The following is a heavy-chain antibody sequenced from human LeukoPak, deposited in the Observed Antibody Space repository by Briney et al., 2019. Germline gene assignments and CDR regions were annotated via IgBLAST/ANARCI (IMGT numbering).Heavy chain of an antibody. CDR3: TRDANHYGGMDV. J-gene: IGHJ6*02. CDR1: GFTFSAYP. V-gene: IGHV3-30-3*01. Sequence: GGSLRLSCTASGFTFSAYPIHWVRQAPGKGLEWVAVISYDSNAKYYADSVKGRFTITRDSAKNTLYLEMNSLRVEDTAVYYCTRDANHYGGMDVWGQGTTVTDSS. CDR2: ISYDSNAK.